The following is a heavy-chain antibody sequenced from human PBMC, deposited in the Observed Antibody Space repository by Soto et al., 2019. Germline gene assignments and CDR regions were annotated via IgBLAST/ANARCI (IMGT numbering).Heavy chain of an antibody. V-gene: IGHV4-4*02. Sequence: PSETLSLTCAVSGGSISSSNWWSWVRQPPGKGLEWIGEIYHSGSTNYNPSLKSRVTISVDKSKNQFSLKLSSVTAADTAVYYCARGRYSSSWGGYYGMDVWGQGTTVTVSS. CDR1: GGSISSSNW. CDR2: IYHSGST. D-gene: IGHD6-13*01. CDR3: ARGRYSSSWGGYYGMDV. J-gene: IGHJ6*02.